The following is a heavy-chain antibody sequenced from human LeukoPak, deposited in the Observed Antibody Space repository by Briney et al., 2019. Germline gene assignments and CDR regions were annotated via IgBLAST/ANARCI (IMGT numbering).Heavy chain of an antibody. V-gene: IGHV3-30*04. CDR3: ARGGPDYYDSSGYYNPYYYYYYMDV. J-gene: IGHJ6*03. CDR1: GFTFSSYA. Sequence: HPGGSLRLSCAASGFTFSSYAMHWVRQAPGKGLEWVAVISYDGSNKYYADSVKGRFTISRDNSKNTLYLQMNSLRAEDTAVYYCARGGPDYYDSSGYYNPYYYYYYMDVWGKGTTVTVSS. CDR2: ISYDGSNK. D-gene: IGHD3-22*01.